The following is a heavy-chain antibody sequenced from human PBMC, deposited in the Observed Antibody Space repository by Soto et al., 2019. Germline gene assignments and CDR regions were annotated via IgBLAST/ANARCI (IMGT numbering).Heavy chain of an antibody. D-gene: IGHD3-10*01. CDR3: ARLPGRSRPAEEYGMDV. Sequence: QVQLQQWGAGLLKPSETLSLTCAVYGGSFSGYYWSWIRQPPGKGLEWIGEINHSGSTNYNPSLKSRVTISVDTSKNQFSLKLSSVTAADTAVYYCARLPGRSRPAEEYGMDVWGQGTTVTVSS. J-gene: IGHJ6*02. V-gene: IGHV4-34*01. CDR2: INHSGST. CDR1: GGSFSGYY.